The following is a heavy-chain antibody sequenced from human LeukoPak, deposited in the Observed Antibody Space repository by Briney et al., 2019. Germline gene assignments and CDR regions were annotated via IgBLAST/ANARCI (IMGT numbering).Heavy chain of an antibody. CDR2: IGPTGSDR. CDR1: GLTFSTSG. CDR3: ATETNGRHYDY. Sequence: TGGSLRLSCTAFGLTFSTSGFNWVRQAPGKGLEWVASIGPTGSDRYHADSIKGRFTISRDNANNFLYLQMNSLRAEDTAVYYCATETNGRHYDYWGQGTLLTVSS. J-gene: IGHJ4*02. V-gene: IGHV3-21*06. D-gene: IGHD1-14*01.